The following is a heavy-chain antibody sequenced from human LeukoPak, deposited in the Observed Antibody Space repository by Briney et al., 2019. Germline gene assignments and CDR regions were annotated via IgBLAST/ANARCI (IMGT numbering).Heavy chain of an antibody. CDR1: GFTFDDYG. Sequence: GGSLRLSCAASGFTFDDYGMSWVRQAPGKGLEWVSGINWNGGSTGYADSVKGRFTISRDNAKNSLYLQMNSLRAEDTAVYYCAGGLRSGLIDYWGQGTLVTVSS. V-gene: IGHV3-20*04. D-gene: IGHD4-17*01. CDR2: INWNGGST. J-gene: IGHJ4*02. CDR3: AGGLRSGLIDY.